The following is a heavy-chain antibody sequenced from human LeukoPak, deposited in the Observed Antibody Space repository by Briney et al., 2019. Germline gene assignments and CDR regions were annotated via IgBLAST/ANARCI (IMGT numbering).Heavy chain of an antibody. CDR3: TESYCSGGSCLDYFDY. V-gene: IGHV3-30*19. D-gene: IGHD2-15*01. Sequence: GRSLRLSCAASGFIYSSYGMHWVRQAPGKGLEWVAVISYDGSNKYYADSVKGRFTISRDNSKNTLYLQMNSLRAEDTAVYYCTESYCSGGSCLDYFDYWGQGTLVTVSS. CDR1: GFIYSSYG. J-gene: IGHJ4*02. CDR2: ISYDGSNK.